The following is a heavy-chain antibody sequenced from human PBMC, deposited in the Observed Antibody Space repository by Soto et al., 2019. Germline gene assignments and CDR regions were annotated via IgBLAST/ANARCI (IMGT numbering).Heavy chain of an antibody. V-gene: IGHV3-30-3*01. CDR3: ARDIVELPEGMDV. CDR1: GFTFSSYA. J-gene: IGHJ6*02. Sequence: QVQLVESGGGVVQPGRSLRLSCAASGFTFSSYAMHWVRQAPGKGLEWGAVISYDGSNKYYADSVKGRFTISRDNSKNTLYLQRKSLRAEDSAVYYCARDIVELPEGMDVWGQGTTVTVSS. CDR2: ISYDGSNK. D-gene: IGHD1-26*01.